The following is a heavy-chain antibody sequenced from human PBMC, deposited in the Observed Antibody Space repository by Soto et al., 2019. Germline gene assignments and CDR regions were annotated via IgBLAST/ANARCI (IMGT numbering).Heavy chain of an antibody. V-gene: IGHV4-31*03. J-gene: IGHJ4*02. CDR1: GGSIRSGGYY. D-gene: IGHD4-17*01. Sequence: QVQLQESGPGLVKPSQTLSLTCTVSGGSIRSGGYYWSWIRQHPGKGLEWIGYIYYSGSTYYNPSLKSRVTISVDTSKNQFSLKLSSVTAADTAVYYCARETPADYGGYSGYFDYWGQGTLVTVSS. CDR3: ARETPADYGGYSGYFDY. CDR2: IYYSGST.